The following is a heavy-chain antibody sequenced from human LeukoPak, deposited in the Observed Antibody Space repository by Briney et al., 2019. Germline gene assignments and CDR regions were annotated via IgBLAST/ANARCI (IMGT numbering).Heavy chain of an antibody. CDR1: GYIFSNYG. V-gene: IGHV1-18*01. J-gene: IGHJ5*02. Sequence: ASVKVSCKATGYIFSNYGISWVRQAPGHGLEWMGWISRGGNTNYAPKFQDRATMTTDTSTSTAYMGLRSLRFDDTAVYYCARDFAWGSGGAPIDDNWLDPWGQGTLVTVSS. CDR2: ISRGGNT. D-gene: IGHD7-27*01. CDR3: ARDFAWGSGGAPIDDNWLDP.